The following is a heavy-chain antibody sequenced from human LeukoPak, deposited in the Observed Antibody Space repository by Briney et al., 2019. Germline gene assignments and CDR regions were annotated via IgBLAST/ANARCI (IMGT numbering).Heavy chain of an antibody. Sequence: GRSLRLSCAASGFTFSSYAMHWVRQAPGKGLEWVAVISYDGSNKYYADSVKGRFTISRDNSKNTLYLQMNSLRAEDTAVYYCARGRWCDYGDHGSFGYWGQGTLVTASS. CDR2: ISYDGSNK. D-gene: IGHD4-17*01. V-gene: IGHV3-30*04. J-gene: IGHJ4*02. CDR1: GFTFSSYA. CDR3: ARGRWCDYGDHGSFGY.